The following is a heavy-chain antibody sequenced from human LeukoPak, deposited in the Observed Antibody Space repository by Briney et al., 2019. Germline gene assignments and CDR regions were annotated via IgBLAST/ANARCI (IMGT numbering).Heavy chain of an antibody. CDR2: IYYSGST. Sequence: SETLSLTCTVSGGSISSSSYYWGWIRQPPGKGLEWIGSIYYSGSTYYNPSLKSRVTISVDTSKNQFSLKLSSVTAADTAVYYCASHGIAAAGTDYWGQGTLVTVSS. V-gene: IGHV4-39*01. CDR3: ASHGIAAAGTDY. J-gene: IGHJ4*02. CDR1: GGSISSSSYY. D-gene: IGHD6-13*01.